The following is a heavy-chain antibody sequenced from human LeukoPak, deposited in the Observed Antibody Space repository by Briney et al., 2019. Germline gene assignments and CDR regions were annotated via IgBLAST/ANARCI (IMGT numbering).Heavy chain of an antibody. J-gene: IGHJ4*02. CDR2: INLDGSEI. Sequence: GGSLRLSCEASGFVFGHSWMSWVSQAPGKGLEWVANINLDGSEINYLDSLTGRLTISRDNAKDSLYLQMNGLRAEDTAVYFCVRDRGYSTFDYWGQGTLVTVSS. CDR1: GFVFGHSW. CDR3: VRDRGYSTFDY. V-gene: IGHV3-7*03. D-gene: IGHD3-22*01.